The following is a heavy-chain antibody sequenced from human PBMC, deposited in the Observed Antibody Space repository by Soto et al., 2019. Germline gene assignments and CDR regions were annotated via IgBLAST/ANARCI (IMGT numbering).Heavy chain of an antibody. Sequence: EVQLVESGGGLVKPGGSLRLSCGASGFTFSHAWMNWVRQAPGKGLEWVGRIKSKIDGGTSDYAAPVKGRFSISRDDSTDTLFLQMNILKTDDTAVYFCATMGHCSNGVCSYSYYRMDVWGLGTTVTVSS. D-gene: IGHD2-8*01. CDR1: GFTFSHAW. CDR2: IKSKIDGGTS. V-gene: IGHV3-15*07. J-gene: IGHJ6*01. CDR3: ATMGHCSNGVCSYSYYRMDV.